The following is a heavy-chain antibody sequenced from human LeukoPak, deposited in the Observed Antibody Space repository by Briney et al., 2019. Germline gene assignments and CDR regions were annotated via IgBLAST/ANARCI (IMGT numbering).Heavy chain of an antibody. CDR3: ASNPYSSSWYVADY. J-gene: IGHJ4*02. CDR2: IIPIFGTA. V-gene: IGHV1-69*06. Sequence: SVKVSCKASGGTFTSYAISWVRQAPGQGLEWMGGIIPIFGTANYAQKFQGRVTITADKSTSTAYMELSSLRSEDTAVYYCASNPYSSSWYVADYWGQGTLVTVSS. D-gene: IGHD6-13*01. CDR1: GGTFTSYA.